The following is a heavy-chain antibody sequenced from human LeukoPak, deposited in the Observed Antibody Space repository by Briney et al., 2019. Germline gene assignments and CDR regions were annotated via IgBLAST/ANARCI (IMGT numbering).Heavy chain of an antibody. Sequence: PSETLSLTCTVSGGSISSSSYYWGWIRQPPGKGLEWFGSVYYSGSTYYNPSLNSRVTISVDTSKNQFSLKLSSVTAADTAVYYCARQSSGYCSGGSCYSGYYWGQGTLVTVSS. CDR2: VYYSGST. J-gene: IGHJ4*02. CDR1: GGSISSSSYY. V-gene: IGHV4-39*01. D-gene: IGHD2-15*01. CDR3: ARQSSGYCSGGSCYSGYY.